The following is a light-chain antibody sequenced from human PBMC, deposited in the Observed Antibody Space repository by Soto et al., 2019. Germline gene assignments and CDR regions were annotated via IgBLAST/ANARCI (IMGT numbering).Light chain of an antibody. CDR3: QHYGRSPT. V-gene: IGKV3-20*01. J-gene: IGKJ1*01. CDR2: GAS. CDR1: QHIRSNY. Sequence: EFLLTQSQGTLSLSPGERATLSCGASQHIRSNYLAWYQHKPGQAPRLLIYGASSRAMGVPERFTGSGSGTDLTLTINRLEPEDSAVYYCQHYGRSPTFGPGTKVDIK.